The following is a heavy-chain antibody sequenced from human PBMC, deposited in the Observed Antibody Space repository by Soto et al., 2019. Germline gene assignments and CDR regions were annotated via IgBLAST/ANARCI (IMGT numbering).Heavy chain of an antibody. Sequence: SETLSLTCTVSGGSVSSGSYYWSWIRQPPGKGLEWIGYIYYSGSTNYNPSLKSRVTISVDTSKNQFSLKLSSVTAADTAVYYCALEGGPYYYGMDVWGQGTTVTVSS. CDR3: ALEGGPYYYGMDV. CDR1: GGSVSSGSYY. J-gene: IGHJ6*02. CDR2: IYYSGST. D-gene: IGHD1-1*01. V-gene: IGHV4-61*01.